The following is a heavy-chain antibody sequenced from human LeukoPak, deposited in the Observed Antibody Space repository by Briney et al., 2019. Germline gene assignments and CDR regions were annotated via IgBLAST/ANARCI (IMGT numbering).Heavy chain of an antibody. V-gene: IGHV4-38-2*02. CDR2: IYHSGST. J-gene: IGHJ4*02. D-gene: IGHD3-10*02. CDR3: AGRITMSTFDY. Sequence: PSETLSLTCTVSGYSISSGYYWGWIRQPPGKGLEWIGSIYHSGSTYHNPSLKSRVTISVDTSKNQFSLKLSSVTAADTAVYYCAGRITMSTFDYWGQGTLVTVSS. CDR1: GYSISSGYY.